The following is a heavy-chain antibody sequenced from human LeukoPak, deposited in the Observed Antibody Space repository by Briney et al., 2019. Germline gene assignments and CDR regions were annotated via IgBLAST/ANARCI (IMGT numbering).Heavy chain of an antibody. CDR1: GFTFDDYA. D-gene: IGHD3-9*01. CDR3: AKDNGSLRYFDWSTFDY. Sequence: GGSLRLSCAASGFTFDDYAMHWVRQAPGKGLEWVSGISWNSGSIGYADSVKGRFTISRDNAKNSLYLQMNSLRAEDTALYYCAKDNGSLRYFDWSTFDYWGQGTLVTVSS. CDR2: ISWNSGSI. V-gene: IGHV3-9*01. J-gene: IGHJ4*02.